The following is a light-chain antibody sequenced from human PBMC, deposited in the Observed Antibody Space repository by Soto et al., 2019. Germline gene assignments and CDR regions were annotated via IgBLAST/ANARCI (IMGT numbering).Light chain of an antibody. J-gene: IGKJ4*01. V-gene: IGKV3-20*01. CDR3: QQYGSSPLT. CDR1: QSVSSSY. CDR2: GPS. Sequence: EIVLTQSPGTLSLSPGERATLSCRASQSVSSSYLAWYQQKPGQAPRLLIYGPSSRATGIPDRFIGSGSGTDFTLTISRLEPEDFAVYYCQQYGSSPLTFGGGTKVEIK.